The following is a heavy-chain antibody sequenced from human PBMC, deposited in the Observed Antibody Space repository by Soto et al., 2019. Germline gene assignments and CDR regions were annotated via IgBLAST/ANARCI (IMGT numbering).Heavy chain of an antibody. CDR2: ISYDGISK. V-gene: IGHV3-30-3*01. CDR1: GFTFSSYA. Sequence: QVQLVESGGGVVQPGRSLRLSCAASGFTFSSYAMHWVRQAPGKGLEWVAVISYDGISKHYADSVKGRFSISRDDSENTLYVQMNSLRADDTAVYYCAKDGYLDTYYFDYWGQGTLVNVSS. D-gene: IGHD3-9*01. CDR3: AKDGYLDTYYFDY. J-gene: IGHJ4*02.